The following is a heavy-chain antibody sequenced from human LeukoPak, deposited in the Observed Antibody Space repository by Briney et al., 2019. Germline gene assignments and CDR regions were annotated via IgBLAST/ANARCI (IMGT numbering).Heavy chain of an antibody. CDR3: ASDLVVVAANMY. V-gene: IGHV3-21*01. CDR1: GFTFSSYS. D-gene: IGHD2-15*01. Sequence: AGGSLRLSCAASGFTFSSYSMNWVRQAPGKGLEWVSSISSSSSYIYYADSVKGRFTISRDNAKNSLYLQMNSLRAEDTAVYYCASDLVVVAANMYWGQGTLVTVSS. CDR2: ISSSSSYI. J-gene: IGHJ4*02.